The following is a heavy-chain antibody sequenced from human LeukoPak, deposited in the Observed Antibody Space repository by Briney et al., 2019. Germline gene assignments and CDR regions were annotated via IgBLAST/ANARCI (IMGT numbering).Heavy chain of an antibody. V-gene: IGHV4-39*07. CDR2: IYYSGST. Sequence: SETLSLTCTVSGGSISSSSYSWGWIRQPPGKGLEWIGSIYYSGSTYYNPSLKSRVTISVDTSKNQFSLKLSSVTAADAAVYYCARASSPWYFDLWGRGTLVTVSS. D-gene: IGHD2-15*01. CDR1: GGSISSSSYS. J-gene: IGHJ2*01. CDR3: ARASSPWYFDL.